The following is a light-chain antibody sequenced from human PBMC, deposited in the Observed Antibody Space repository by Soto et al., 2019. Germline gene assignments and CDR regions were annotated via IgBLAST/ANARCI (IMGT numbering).Light chain of an antibody. CDR3: TSYISSDIYVL. CDR2: DVS. CDR1: NSDVGYYNY. Sequence: QSVLTQPASVSGSPGQSIAISCTGTNSDVGYYNYVSWYQQFPGKAPKLLIYDVSNRPSGVSSRFSGSKSGNTASLTISGLQAEDEADYYCTSYISSDIYVLFGGGTKLTVL. V-gene: IGLV2-14*01. J-gene: IGLJ2*01.